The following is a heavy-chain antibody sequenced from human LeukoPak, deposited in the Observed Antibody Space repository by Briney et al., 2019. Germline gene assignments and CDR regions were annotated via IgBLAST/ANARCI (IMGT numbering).Heavy chain of an antibody. CDR1: GDSISSRTYS. D-gene: IGHD2-15*01. J-gene: IGHJ4*02. V-gene: IGHV4-39*02. CDR2: IYYSGTT. Sequence: ASETLSLTCTVSGDSISSRTYSWVWIRQPPGKGLEWIVSIYYSGTTYYNPSLKSRVTISVDTSKSHFSLKLTSVTAADTAVYYCARSPLLLYVTGLYYFDYWGQGTLVTVSS. CDR3: ARSPLLLYVTGLYYFDY.